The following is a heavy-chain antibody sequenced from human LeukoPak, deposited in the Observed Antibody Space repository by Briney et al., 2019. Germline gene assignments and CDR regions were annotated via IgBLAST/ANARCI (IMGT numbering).Heavy chain of an antibody. CDR2: ISSSSSYT. CDR1: GFTFSDYY. J-gene: IGHJ4*02. Sequence: GGSLRLSCAGSGFTFSDYYMSWIRQAPGKGLEWISYISSSSSYTNYADSVKGRFTISRDNAKNSLYLQMNSPRAEDTAVYYCARAGPKRSSSGWYSGDYWGQGTLLTVSS. D-gene: IGHD6-19*01. CDR3: ARAGPKRSSSGWYSGDY. V-gene: IGHV3-11*05.